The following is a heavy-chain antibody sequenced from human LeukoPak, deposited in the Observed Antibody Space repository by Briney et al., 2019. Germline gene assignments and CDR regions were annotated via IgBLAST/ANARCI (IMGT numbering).Heavy chain of an antibody. D-gene: IGHD4-17*01. V-gene: IGHV3-7*01. Sequence: GGSLRLSCAASGFTFDDYGMSWVRQAPGKGLEWVANIKQDGSEKYYVDSVKGRFTFSRDNAKNSLYLQMNSLRAEDTAVYYCASYGDFDYWGQGTLVTVSS. J-gene: IGHJ4*02. CDR3: ASYGDFDY. CDR1: GFTFDDYG. CDR2: IKQDGSEK.